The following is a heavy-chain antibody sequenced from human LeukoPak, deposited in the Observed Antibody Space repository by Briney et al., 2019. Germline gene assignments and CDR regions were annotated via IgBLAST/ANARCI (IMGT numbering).Heavy chain of an antibody. CDR3: ARARGRGYSYGTYFDY. D-gene: IGHD5-18*01. V-gene: IGHV3-30-3*01. J-gene: IGHJ4*02. CDR1: GFTFSSYA. CDR2: ISYDGSNK. Sequence: PGGSLRLSCAASGFTFSSYAMHWVRQAPGKGLEWVAVISYDGSNKYYADSVEGRFTISRDNSKNTLYLQMNSLRAEDTAVYYCARARGRGYSYGTYFDYWGQGTLVTVSS.